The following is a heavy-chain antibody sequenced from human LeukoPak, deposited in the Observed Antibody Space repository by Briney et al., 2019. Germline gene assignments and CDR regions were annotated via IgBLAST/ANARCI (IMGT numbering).Heavy chain of an antibody. J-gene: IGHJ5*02. CDR3: ASFLSSGYYQTWYDP. Sequence: GGSLRLSCAASGFTFSSYAMHWVRQAPGKGLEWVAKINQGGSDKYYVDSVKGRFTISRDNAKNSLYLQMNSLRAEDTAVYYCASFLSSGYYQTWYDPWGQGTLVTVSS. V-gene: IGHV3-7*01. CDR1: GFTFSSYA. D-gene: IGHD3-22*01. CDR2: INQGGSDK.